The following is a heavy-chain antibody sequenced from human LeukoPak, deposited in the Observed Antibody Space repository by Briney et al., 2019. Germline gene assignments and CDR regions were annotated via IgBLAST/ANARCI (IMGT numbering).Heavy chain of an antibody. Sequence: GGSLRLSCAASGFTFSSYWMSWVRQAPGKGLEWVANIKQDGSEKYYVDSVKGRFTISRDNAKNSLYLQMNSLRAEDTAVYYCARGAGAYPYYYYMDVWGKGTTVTISS. J-gene: IGHJ6*03. D-gene: IGHD2-2*02. CDR3: ARGAGAYPYYYYMDV. V-gene: IGHV3-7*01. CDR1: GFTFSSYW. CDR2: IKQDGSEK.